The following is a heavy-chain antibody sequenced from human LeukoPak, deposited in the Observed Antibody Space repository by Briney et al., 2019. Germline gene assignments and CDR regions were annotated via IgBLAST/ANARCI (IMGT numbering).Heavy chain of an antibody. Sequence: ASVKVSCKASGYTFTSYDINWVRQATGQGLEWMGWMNPNSGNTGYAQKFQGRVTMTRNTSISTAYMELSSLRSEDTAVYYCASGSSFYGSGAPGYFQHWGQGTLVTVSS. CDR2: MNPNSGNT. CDR1: GYTFTSYD. D-gene: IGHD3-10*01. V-gene: IGHV1-8*01. J-gene: IGHJ1*01. CDR3: ASGSSFYGSGAPGYFQH.